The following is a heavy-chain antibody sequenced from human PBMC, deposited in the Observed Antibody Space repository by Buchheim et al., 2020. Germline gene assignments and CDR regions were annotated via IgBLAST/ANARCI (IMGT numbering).Heavy chain of an antibody. D-gene: IGHD2-21*01. J-gene: IGHJ4*02. CDR1: GFTFTNYA. CDR2: ISGSGFRT. CDR3: AKDILGMWYYFDY. V-gene: IGHV3-23*01. Sequence: EVQLLESGGGLVQPGGSLRLSCAASGFTFTNYAMSWVRQAPGKGPEWISGISGSGFRTYYADSVKGRFTISRDNSKNTYLQMNSLRAEDTAIYYCAKDILGMWYYFDYWGQGAL.